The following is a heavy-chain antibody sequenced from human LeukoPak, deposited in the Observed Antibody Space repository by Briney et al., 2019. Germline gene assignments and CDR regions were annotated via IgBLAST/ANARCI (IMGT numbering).Heavy chain of an antibody. CDR2: IYYSGST. J-gene: IGHJ5*02. V-gene: IGHV4-39*01. CDR1: GGSISSNSYY. Sequence: SETLSLTCTVSGGSISSNSYYWGWIRQPPGQGLEWIGSIYYSGSTYHNPSLKSRVTISVDTSKNQFSLKLSSVTAADTAVYYCARSPGRGSTYNWFDPWGQGTLVTVSS. D-gene: IGHD3-10*01. CDR3: ARSPGRGSTYNWFDP.